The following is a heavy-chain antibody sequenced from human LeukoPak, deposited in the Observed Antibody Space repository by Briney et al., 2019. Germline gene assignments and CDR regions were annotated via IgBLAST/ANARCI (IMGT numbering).Heavy chain of an antibody. Sequence: GGSLRLSCAASGFTFSSYWMFWVRQAPGKGLVWVSRINSDGSSTSYADSVKGRFTISSDNAKNSLYLQMNSLRAEDTAVYYCARPRQMTTVTSFDYWGQGTLVTVSS. J-gene: IGHJ4*02. CDR2: INSDGSST. CDR1: GFTFSSYW. CDR3: ARPRQMTTVTSFDY. V-gene: IGHV3-74*01. D-gene: IGHD4-17*01.